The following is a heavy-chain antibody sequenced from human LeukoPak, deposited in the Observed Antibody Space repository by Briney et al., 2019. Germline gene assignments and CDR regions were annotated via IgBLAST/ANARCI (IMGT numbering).Heavy chain of an antibody. CDR3: ARRPLYYDSSGYYFYYYGMDV. CDR2: ISYDGSNK. V-gene: IGHV3-30-3*01. CDR1: GFTFSSYA. Sequence: GGSLRLSCAASGFTFSSYAMHWVRQAPGKGLEWVAVISYDGSNKCYADSVKGRFTISRDNSKNTLYLQMNSLRAEDTAVYYCARRPLYYDSSGYYFYYYGMDVWGQGTTVTVSS. J-gene: IGHJ6*02. D-gene: IGHD3-22*01.